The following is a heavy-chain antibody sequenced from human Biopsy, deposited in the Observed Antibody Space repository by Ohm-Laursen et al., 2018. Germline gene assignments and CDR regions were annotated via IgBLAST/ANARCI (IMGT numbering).Heavy chain of an antibody. CDR1: GFTFSSFW. V-gene: IGHV3-7*01. Sequence: SLRLSCAASGFTFSSFWMSWVRQAPGKGLEWVANIKQDGSEKNYVDSVKGRFTISRDNAKNSLLLQMNRLRVEDTAVYYFARAYSRGDYWGQGTLVTVSS. J-gene: IGHJ4*02. D-gene: IGHD2-15*01. CDR2: IKQDGSEK. CDR3: ARAYSRGDY.